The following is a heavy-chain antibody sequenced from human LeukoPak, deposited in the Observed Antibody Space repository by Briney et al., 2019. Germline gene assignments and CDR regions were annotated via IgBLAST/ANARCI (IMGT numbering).Heavy chain of an antibody. CDR3: ARDSGQWLRPKYYFDY. Sequence: SETLSLTCAVSGYSISSGYYWGWIRQPPGRGLEWIGSIYRSGSTYYNPSLKSRVTISVDTSKNQFSLKLSSVTAADTAVYYCARDSGQWLRPKYYFDYWGQGTLVTVSS. CDR1: GYSISSGYY. V-gene: IGHV4-38-2*02. J-gene: IGHJ4*02. CDR2: IYRSGST. D-gene: IGHD5-12*01.